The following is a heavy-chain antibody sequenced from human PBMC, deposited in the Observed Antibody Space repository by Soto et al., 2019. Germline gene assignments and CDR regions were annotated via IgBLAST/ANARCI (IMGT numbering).Heavy chain of an antibody. CDR2: ISDDNGNT. Sequence: QVQLVQSGAEVKKPGASVKVSCTASGYTFTSYGISWVRQAPGQGLEWMGWISDDNGNTNYAQKLQGRVTTTTDTSASTAEMELWSLRSDDRAVYYCARVKWRVAGACDIGGQGTMVTVSS. D-gene: IGHD6-19*01. V-gene: IGHV1-18*01. CDR3: ARVKWRVAGACDI. J-gene: IGHJ3*02. CDR1: GYTFTSYG.